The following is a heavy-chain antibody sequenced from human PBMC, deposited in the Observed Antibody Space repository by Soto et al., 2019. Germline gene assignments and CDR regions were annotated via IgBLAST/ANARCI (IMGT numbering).Heavy chain of an antibody. CDR3: AKDRHSSSSGGHDY. Sequence: GGSLRLSCAASGFTFSSYGMHWVRQAPGKGLEWVAVISYDGSNKYYADSVKGRFTISRDNSKNTLYLQMNSLRAEDTAVYYCAKDRHSSSSGGHDYWGQGTLVTVSS. J-gene: IGHJ4*02. V-gene: IGHV3-30*18. D-gene: IGHD6-6*01. CDR2: ISYDGSNK. CDR1: GFTFSSYG.